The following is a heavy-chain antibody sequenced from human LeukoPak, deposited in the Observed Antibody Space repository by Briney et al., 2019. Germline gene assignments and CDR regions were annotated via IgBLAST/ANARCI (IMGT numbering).Heavy chain of an antibody. CDR2: IIPIFGTA. D-gene: IGHD2-15*01. CDR1: GGTFSSYA. J-gene: IGHJ3*02. V-gene: IGHV1-69*05. CDR3: ARENRYCRGGSCYSVASDDAFDI. Sequence: GASVKVSCKASGGTFSSYAISWVRQAPGQGLEWMGGIIPIFGTANYAQKLQGRVTMTTDTSTSTAYMELRSVRSDDTAVYYCARENRYCRGGSCYSVASDDAFDIWGQGTMVTVSS.